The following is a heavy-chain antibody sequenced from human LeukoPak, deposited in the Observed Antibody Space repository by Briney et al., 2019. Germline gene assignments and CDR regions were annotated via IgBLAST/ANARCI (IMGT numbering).Heavy chain of an antibody. J-gene: IGHJ5*02. D-gene: IGHD3-22*01. CDR2: IYYSGST. CDR1: GGSISSGDYY. V-gene: IGHV4-30-4*08. CDR3: ARERADSSGYAENWFDP. Sequence: SETLSLTCTVSGGSISSGDYYWSWIRQPPGKGLEWIGCIYYSGSTYYNPSLKSRVTISVDTSKNQFSLKLSSVTAADTAVYYCARERADSSGYAENWFDPWGQGTLVTVSS.